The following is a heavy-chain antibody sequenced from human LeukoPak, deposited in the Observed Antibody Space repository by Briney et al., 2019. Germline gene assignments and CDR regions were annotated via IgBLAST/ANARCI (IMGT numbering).Heavy chain of an antibody. J-gene: IGHJ5*02. CDR2: INPNSAGT. V-gene: IGHV1-2*02. CDR1: GYSFFGYY. D-gene: IGHD1-26*01. Sequence: ASVKVSCKASGYSFFGYYMHWVRQAPGQGLEWMGWINPNSAGTNYAQKFQSRVTITMDTSISTAYMELSRLRSDDTAVYYCAREGRLSGTYYGGGCFNPWGQGTLVTVSS. CDR3: AREGRLSGTYYGGGCFNP.